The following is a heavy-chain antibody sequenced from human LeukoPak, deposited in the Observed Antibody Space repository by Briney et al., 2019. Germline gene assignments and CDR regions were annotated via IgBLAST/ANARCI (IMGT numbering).Heavy chain of an antibody. CDR1: GASISIYY. CDR2: IYTTGST. CDR3: AREKEYANFDY. Sequence: PSETLSLTCTVSGASISIYYWSWIRQPAGNGLEWIGRIYTTGSTNYNPSLKSRVTISVDKSKNQFSLKLSSVTAADTAVYYCAREKEYANFDYWGQGTLVTVSS. J-gene: IGHJ4*02. D-gene: IGHD2-8*01. V-gene: IGHV4-4*07.